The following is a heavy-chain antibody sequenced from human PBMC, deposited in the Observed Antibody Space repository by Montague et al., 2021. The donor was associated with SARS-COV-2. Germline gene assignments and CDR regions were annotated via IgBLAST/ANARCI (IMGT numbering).Heavy chain of an antibody. CDR1: GGSFSGYY. Sequence: SETLSLTCTVYGGSFSGYYWSWICQPPGKGPEWIGEINHSGSTNYNPSLKSRVTISVDTSKNQFSLKLSSVTAADTAVYYCARGMRRPYYYYYGMDVWGQGTTVTVSS. CDR2: INHSGST. V-gene: IGHV4-34*01. CDR3: ARGMRRPYYYYYGMDV. J-gene: IGHJ6*02.